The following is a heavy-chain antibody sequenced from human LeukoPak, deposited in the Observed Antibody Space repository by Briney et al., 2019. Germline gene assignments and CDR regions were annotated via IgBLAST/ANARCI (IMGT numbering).Heavy chain of an antibody. CDR2: INHSGST. Sequence: PSETLSLTCAVYGGSFSGYYWSWIRQPPGKGLEWIGEINHSGSTNYNPSLKSRVTISVDMSKNQFSLKLSSVTAADTAVYYCARHNWNFDYWGQGTLVTVSS. J-gene: IGHJ4*02. V-gene: IGHV4-34*01. CDR3: ARHNWNFDY. D-gene: IGHD1-1*01. CDR1: GGSFSGYY.